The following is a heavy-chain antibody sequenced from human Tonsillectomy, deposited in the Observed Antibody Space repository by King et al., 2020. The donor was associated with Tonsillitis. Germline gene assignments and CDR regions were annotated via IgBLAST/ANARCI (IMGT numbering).Heavy chain of an antibody. D-gene: IGHD5-18*01. CDR1: GFTFDDYA. V-gene: IGHV3-43*02. CDR3: AKTRRGYSPD. Sequence: VQLVESGGGVAQPGGSLRLSCAASGFTFDDYAMHWVRQAPGKGLEWVSLISGEGGVTYYADSVKGRFTISRDNSKNSLYLQMNSLRTEDTALYYCAKTRRGYSPDWGQGTLVTVSS. J-gene: IGHJ4*02. CDR2: ISGEGGVT.